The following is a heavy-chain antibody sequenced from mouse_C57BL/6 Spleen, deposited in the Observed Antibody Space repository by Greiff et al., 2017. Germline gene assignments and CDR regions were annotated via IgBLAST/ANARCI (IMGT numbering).Heavy chain of an antibody. V-gene: IGHV1-15*01. CDR1: GYTFTDYE. Sequence: VQLQQSGAELVRPGASVTLSCKASGYTFTDYEMHWVKQTPVHGLEWIGAIDPETGGTAYNQKFKGKAILTADKASSTAYMALRSLTSEDSAVYYCTRGAGASWFAYWGQGTLVTVSA. CDR2: IDPETGGT. CDR3: TRGAGASWFAY. J-gene: IGHJ3*01.